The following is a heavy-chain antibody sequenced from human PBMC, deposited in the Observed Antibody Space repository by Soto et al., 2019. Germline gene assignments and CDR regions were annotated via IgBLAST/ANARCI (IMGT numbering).Heavy chain of an antibody. CDR2: IIAASATE. CDR3: AAAVTAGVYYNYGMDV. D-gene: IGHD6-13*01. J-gene: IGHJ6*02. V-gene: IGHV1-69*14. Sequence: QVHLVQSGAEVKKPGASVNISCKASGGSFSTYGINWVRKSLGQGRDWMGGIIAASATEKYAQKFQGRVTITADNSTNIAHMQMSSLRSEDTAVYYCAAAVTAGVYYNYGMDVWGQGTTVTVSS. CDR1: GGSFSTYG.